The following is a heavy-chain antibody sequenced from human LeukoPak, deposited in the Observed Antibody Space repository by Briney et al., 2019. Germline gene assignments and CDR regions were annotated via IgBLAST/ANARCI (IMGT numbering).Heavy chain of an antibody. V-gene: IGHV1-2*02. CDR2: INPYSGDT. J-gene: IGHJ4*02. Sequence: ASVKVSFKASGYTFNGYHINWVGQAPGQGLALMGGINPYSGDTNFAQKFQGRVTMTRDTSITTAYMDLSSLTPDDTAVYFCARDQGSLTRSWYTGYWGQGTQVTVSS. CDR1: GYTFNGYH. CDR3: ARDQGSLTRSWYTGY. D-gene: IGHD6-13*01.